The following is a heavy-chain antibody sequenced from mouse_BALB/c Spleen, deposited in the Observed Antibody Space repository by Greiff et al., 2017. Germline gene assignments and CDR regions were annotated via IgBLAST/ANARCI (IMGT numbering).Heavy chain of an antibody. CDR2: INPGSGGT. CDR3: ARHSSGYSYAMDY. CDR1: GYAFTNYL. J-gene: IGHJ4*01. V-gene: IGHV1-54*01. D-gene: IGHD3-1*01. Sequence: QVQLKQSGAELVRPGTSVKVSCKASGYAFTNYLIEWVKQRPGQGLEWIGVINPGSGGTNYNEKFKGKATLTADKSSSTAYMQLSSLTSDDSAVYFCARHSSGYSYAMDYWGQGTSVTVSS.